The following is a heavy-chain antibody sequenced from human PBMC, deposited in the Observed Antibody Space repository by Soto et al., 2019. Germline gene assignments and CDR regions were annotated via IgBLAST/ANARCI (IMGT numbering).Heavy chain of an antibody. D-gene: IGHD4-17*01. V-gene: IGHV4-39*01. CDR3: ARLAQMGGPMTTVALNYYYYGMDV. CDR2: IYYSGST. Sequence: NPSETLSLTCAVSGGSISSGGYSWGWIRQPPGKGLEWIGSIYYSGSTYYNPSLKSRVTISVDTSKNQFSLKLSSVTAADTAVYYCARLAQMGGPMTTVALNYYYYGMDVWGQGTTVTVSS. J-gene: IGHJ6*02. CDR1: GGSISSGGYS.